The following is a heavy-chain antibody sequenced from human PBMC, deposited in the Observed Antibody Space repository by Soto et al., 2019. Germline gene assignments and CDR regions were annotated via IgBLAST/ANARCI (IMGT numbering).Heavy chain of an antibody. CDR1: GGSISSGGYY. J-gene: IGHJ6*02. CDR3: ASTSGGSCYSCYYGMDV. Sequence: QVQLQESGPGLVKPSQTLSLTCTVSGGSISSGGYYWSWIRQHPGKGLEWIGYIYYSGSTYYNPSLKSRVTISVDTSKNQFSLKPSSVTAADTAVYYCASTSGGSCYSCYYGMDVWGQGTTVTVS. CDR2: IYYSGST. V-gene: IGHV4-31*03. D-gene: IGHD2-15*01.